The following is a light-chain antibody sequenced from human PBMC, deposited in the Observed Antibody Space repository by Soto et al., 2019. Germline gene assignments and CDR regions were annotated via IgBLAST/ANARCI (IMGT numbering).Light chain of an antibody. Sequence: DIHMTQSPSTLSASVGDRVTITCRASQSISSWLAWYQQKPGKAPKLLIYDASSLESGVPSRFSGSGSGTEFTLTISSLQPDDFAPYYCQQYNSYSRTFGQGTKEEIK. CDR2: DAS. CDR1: QSISSW. J-gene: IGKJ1*01. V-gene: IGKV1-5*01. CDR3: QQYNSYSRT.